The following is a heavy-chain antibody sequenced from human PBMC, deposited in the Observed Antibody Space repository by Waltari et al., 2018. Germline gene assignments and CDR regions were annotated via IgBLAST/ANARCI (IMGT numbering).Heavy chain of an antibody. J-gene: IGHJ6*02. Sequence: QVQLQESGPGLVKPSETLSLTCTGSGGSISSYYWSWLRPPPGKGLVWIGYIYYSGGTNYNPSLKSRVTISVDTSKNQFSLKLSSVTAADTAVYYCARRGMYSGSYYGDGMDVWGQGTTVTVSS. V-gene: IGHV4-59*08. D-gene: IGHD1-26*01. CDR3: ARRGMYSGSYYGDGMDV. CDR2: IYYSGGT. CDR1: GGSISSYY.